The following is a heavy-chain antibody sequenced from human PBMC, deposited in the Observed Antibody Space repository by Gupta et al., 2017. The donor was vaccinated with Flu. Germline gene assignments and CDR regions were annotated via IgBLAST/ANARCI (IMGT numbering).Heavy chain of an antibody. J-gene: IGHJ6*02. CDR1: AGTFSRYF. CDR3: ARGHHGMDV. CDR2: INPLFGTP. Sequence: QVQLVQSGAEVKKPGSSVKVSCKASAGTFSRYFISWVRLAPGQGLEWMGGINPLFGTPHYAQKFQDRLTITADEPTGTAYMELNSLTSGDTAIYYCARGHHGMDVWGQGTTVTVSS. V-gene: IGHV1-69*01.